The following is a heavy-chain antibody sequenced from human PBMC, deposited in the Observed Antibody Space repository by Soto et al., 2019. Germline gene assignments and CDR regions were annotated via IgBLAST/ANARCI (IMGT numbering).Heavy chain of an antibody. D-gene: IGHD2-15*01. Sequence: EVHLVESGGGLIQPGGSLTLSCAASRFAVSNTYMSWVRQAPGRGLEWVSFIYSDGTTCYADSVKGRFTISRDTSKNTLSLQMNSLRAEDTAVYYRARDCSGGSCYPALGAWGQGTLVTVSS. J-gene: IGHJ5*02. CDR1: RFAVSNTY. V-gene: IGHV3-53*01. CDR3: ARDCSGGSCYPALGA. CDR2: IYSDGTT.